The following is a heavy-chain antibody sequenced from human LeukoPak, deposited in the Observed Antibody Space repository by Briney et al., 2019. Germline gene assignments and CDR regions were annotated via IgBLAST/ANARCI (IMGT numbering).Heavy chain of an antibody. CDR3: ARDKRPHYYFDY. J-gene: IGHJ4*02. CDR1: GYTFTSYA. D-gene: IGHD1-1*01. Sequence: ASVKVSCKASGYTFTSYAMNWVRQAPGQGLEWMGIVNPSGGSTSYAQKFQGRVTMTRDMSTSTVYMELSSLRSEDTAVYYCARDKRPHYYFDYWGQGTLVTVSS. V-gene: IGHV1-46*01. CDR2: VNPSGGST.